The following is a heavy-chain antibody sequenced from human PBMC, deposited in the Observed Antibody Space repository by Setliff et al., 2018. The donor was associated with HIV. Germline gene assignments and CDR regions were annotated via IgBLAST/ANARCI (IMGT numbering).Heavy chain of an antibody. Sequence: GGSLRLSCAASTFTFSSYYMAWVRQAPGKGLEWVSTIYSGGSTYHADSVKGRFTLSRDSSKNTLSLQMNSLRPEDTAVYYCARVRLYNAALDYWGQGTLVTVSS. CDR1: TFTFSSYY. CDR3: ARVRLYNAALDY. V-gene: IGHV3-66*02. D-gene: IGHD3-10*01. J-gene: IGHJ4*02. CDR2: IYSGGST.